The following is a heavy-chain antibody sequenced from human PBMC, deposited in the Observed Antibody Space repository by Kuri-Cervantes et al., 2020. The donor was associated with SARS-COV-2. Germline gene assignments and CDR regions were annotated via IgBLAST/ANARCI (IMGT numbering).Heavy chain of an antibody. CDR2: ISYDGSNK. J-gene: IGHJ4*02. D-gene: IGHD3-22*01. Sequence: GESLKISCAASGFTFSSYGMHWVRQAPGKGLEWVAVISYDGSNKHYADSVEGRFTISRDNSKNTLYLQMNSLRAEDTAVYYCAKDSGYYDSSGYYRYWGQGTLVTVSS. CDR3: AKDSGYYDSSGYYRY. V-gene: IGHV3-30*18. CDR1: GFTFSSYG.